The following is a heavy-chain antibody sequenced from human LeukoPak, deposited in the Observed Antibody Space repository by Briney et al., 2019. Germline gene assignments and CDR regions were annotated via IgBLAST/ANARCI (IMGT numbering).Heavy chain of an antibody. V-gene: IGHV3-15*01. CDR1: GFTFSNAW. Sequence: GGSLRLSCAASGFTFSNAWMSWVRQAPGKGLEWVGRIKSKTDGGTTDYAAPVKGGFTISRDDSKNTLYLQMNSLKTEDTAVYYCTTVRGSKLQYFQHWGQGTLVTVSS. J-gene: IGHJ1*01. CDR3: TTVRGSKLQYFQH. D-gene: IGHD4-23*01. CDR2: IKSKTDGGTT.